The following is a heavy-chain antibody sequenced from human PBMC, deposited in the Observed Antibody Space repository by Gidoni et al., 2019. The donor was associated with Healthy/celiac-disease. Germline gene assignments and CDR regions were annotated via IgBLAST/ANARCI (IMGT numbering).Heavy chain of an antibody. CDR3: VKALPTSDAFDI. V-gene: IGHV3-64D*06. CDR1: GFTFSSYA. Sequence: EVQLVESGGGLVQPGGFLRLSCSASGFTFSSYAMHWVRQAPGKGLEYVSAISSNGGSTYYADSVKGRFTISRDNSKNTLYLQMSSLRAEDTAVYYCVKALPTSDAFDIWGQGTMVTVSS. CDR2: ISSNGGST. J-gene: IGHJ3*02.